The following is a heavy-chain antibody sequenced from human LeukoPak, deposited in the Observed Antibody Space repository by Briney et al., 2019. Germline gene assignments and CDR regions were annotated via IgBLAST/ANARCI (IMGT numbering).Heavy chain of an antibody. J-gene: IGHJ2*01. V-gene: IGHV1-69*05. D-gene: IGHD2-15*01. Sequence: GASVKVSCKASGATFSSYAISWVRQAPGQGLEWMGRIIPIFGTANYAQKFQGRVTITTDESTSTAYMELSSLRSEDTAVYYCARMVLASNWYFDLWGRGTLVTVSS. CDR2: IIPIFGTA. CDR3: ARMVLASNWYFDL. CDR1: GATFSSYA.